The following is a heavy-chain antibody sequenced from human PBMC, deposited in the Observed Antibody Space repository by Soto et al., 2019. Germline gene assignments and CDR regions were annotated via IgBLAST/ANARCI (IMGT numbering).Heavy chain of an antibody. V-gene: IGHV3-23*01. J-gene: IGHJ5*02. CDR2: ISGRGDIS. D-gene: IGHD6-19*01. Sequence: VQLLESGGESVQPGGSLRLSCAASGFPFNTFAMNWVRQAPGRGLEWIAMISGRGDISNYADSVRGRFTISRDNSKNTLFLQMSALRDDDTAVYYCATRFSTGWSRYNWFGPWGQGTLVTVSS. CDR1: GFPFNTFA. CDR3: ATRFSTGWSRYNWFGP.